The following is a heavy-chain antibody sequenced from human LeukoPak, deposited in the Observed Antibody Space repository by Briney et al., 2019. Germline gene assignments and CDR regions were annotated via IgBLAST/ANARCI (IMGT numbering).Heavy chain of an antibody. CDR1: GGSISSSSYY. Sequence: SETLSLTFTVSGGSISSSSYYWGWIRQPPGKGLEWIGSIYYSGSTYYNPSLKSRVTISVDTSKNQFSLKLSSVTAADTAVYYCASKLTAVAGYFDCWGQGTLVTVSS. CDR3: ASKLTAVAGYFDC. CDR2: IYYSGST. J-gene: IGHJ4*02. D-gene: IGHD6-19*01. V-gene: IGHV4-39*07.